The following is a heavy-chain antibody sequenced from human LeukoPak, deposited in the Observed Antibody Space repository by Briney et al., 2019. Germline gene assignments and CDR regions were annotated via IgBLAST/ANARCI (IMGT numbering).Heavy chain of an antibody. CDR3: AKFPIYGSGRPPSDY. CDR1: GFTFSSYA. D-gene: IGHD3-10*01. V-gene: IGHV3-23*01. CDR2: ISGSGGST. Sequence: GGSLRLSCAASGFTFSSYAMSWVRQAPGKGLEWVSAISGSGGSTYYADSVKGRFTISRGNSKNTLYLQMNSLRAEDTAVYYCAKFPIYGSGRPPSDYWGQGTLVTVSS. J-gene: IGHJ4*02.